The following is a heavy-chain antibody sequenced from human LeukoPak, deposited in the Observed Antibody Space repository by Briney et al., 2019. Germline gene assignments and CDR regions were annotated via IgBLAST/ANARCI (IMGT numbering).Heavy chain of an antibody. V-gene: IGHV4-31*03. CDR1: GGSISSCGYY. CDR3: ARGLQLLRYFDY. J-gene: IGHJ4*02. Sequence: SQTLSLTCTVSGGSISSCGYYWSWIRQHPGKGLEWIGYIYYSGSTYYNPSLKSRVTISVDTSKNQFSLKLSSVTAADTAVYYCARGLQLLRYFDYWGQGTLVTVSS. CDR2: IYYSGST. D-gene: IGHD2-2*01.